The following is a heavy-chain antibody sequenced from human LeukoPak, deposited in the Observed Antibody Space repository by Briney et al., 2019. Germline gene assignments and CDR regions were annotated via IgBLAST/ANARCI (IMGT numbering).Heavy chain of an antibody. Sequence: PSETLSLTCTDPGSISSDYWRWIRPPPGKGMEWIGSHYTSGSTNYNPSLKSRVTISVDTSKNQFSLDLSSVTAADTAVYYCARQKCTSTSCLTKNAFDIWGQGTMVTVSS. D-gene: IGHD2-2*01. CDR3: ARQKCTSTSCLTKNAFDI. V-gene: IGHV4-4*09. CDR1: GSISSDY. J-gene: IGHJ3*02. CDR2: HYTSGST.